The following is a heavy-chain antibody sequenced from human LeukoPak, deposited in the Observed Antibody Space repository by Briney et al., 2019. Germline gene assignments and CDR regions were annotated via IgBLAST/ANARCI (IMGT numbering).Heavy chain of an antibody. CDR1: GGSISRYY. CDR3: ARQRISSAVFDH. Sequence: SETLSLTCIVSGGSISRYYRSWIRQPPGKGLEGIGYIYYSGSNNYNPSLKSRVTISVDPSKNQFSLKLSSVTAADTAVYHCARQRISSAVFDHWGQGTLVTVSS. J-gene: IGHJ4*02. V-gene: IGHV4-59*08. D-gene: IGHD6-19*01. CDR2: IYYSGSN.